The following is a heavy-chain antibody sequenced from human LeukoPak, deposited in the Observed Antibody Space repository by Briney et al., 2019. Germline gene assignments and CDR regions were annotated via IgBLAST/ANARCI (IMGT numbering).Heavy chain of an antibody. CDR1: GLTGSHNY. V-gene: IGHV3-23*01. Sequence: PGGSLRLSCAASGLTGSHNYVSWVRQAPGKGLEWVSAISDSGGSTYHADSVKGRFTISRDNSKNTLYLQMNSLRAEDTAVYYCARGVGIWGQGTMVTVSS. J-gene: IGHJ3*02. D-gene: IGHD3-16*01. CDR2: ISDSGGST. CDR3: ARGVGI.